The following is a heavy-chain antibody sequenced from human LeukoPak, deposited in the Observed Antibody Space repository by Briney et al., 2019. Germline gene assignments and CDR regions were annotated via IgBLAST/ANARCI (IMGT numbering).Heavy chain of an antibody. CDR2: IYTSGST. CDR1: GGSISSYY. D-gene: IGHD3-22*01. J-gene: IGHJ5*02. Sequence: SETLSLTCTVSGGSISSYYWSWIRQPAGKGLEWIGRIYTSGSTNYNPSLKSRVTMSVDTSKNQFSLKLSSVTAAGTAVYYCAREGGSSGYFFSWFDPWGQGTLVTVSS. CDR3: AREGGSSGYFFSWFDP. V-gene: IGHV4-4*07.